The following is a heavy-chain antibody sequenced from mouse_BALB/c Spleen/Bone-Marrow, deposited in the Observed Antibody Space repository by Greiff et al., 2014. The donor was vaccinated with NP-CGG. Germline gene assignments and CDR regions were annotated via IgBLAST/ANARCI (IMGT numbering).Heavy chain of an antibody. J-gene: IGHJ2*01. CDR1: GFTFTDYY. CDR2: IRNKANGYTT. D-gene: IGHD2-3*01. Sequence: DVHLVESGGGLVQPGGSLRLSCATSGFTFTDYYMSWVRQPPGKALEWLVFIRNKANGYTTEYSASVKGRFTISRDNSQSILYLQMNTLRAEDSATYYCARDRGLLRFDYWGQGTTLTVSS. CDR3: ARDRGLLRFDY. V-gene: IGHV7-3*02.